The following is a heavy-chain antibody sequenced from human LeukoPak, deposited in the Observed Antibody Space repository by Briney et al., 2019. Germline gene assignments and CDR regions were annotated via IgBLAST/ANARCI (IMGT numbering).Heavy chain of an antibody. CDR3: AKVGTPQAKTKALIAAAGLDY. CDR1: GFTFSSYW. CDR2: IKQDGSEK. J-gene: IGHJ4*02. Sequence: GGSLRLSCAVSGFTFSSYWMSWVRQAPGKGLEWVANIKQDGSEKYSADSVKGRFTISRDNAKNSLYLQMNSLRAEDTAIYYCAKVGTPQAKTKALIAAAGLDYWGQGTLVTVSS. V-gene: IGHV3-7*03. D-gene: IGHD6-13*01.